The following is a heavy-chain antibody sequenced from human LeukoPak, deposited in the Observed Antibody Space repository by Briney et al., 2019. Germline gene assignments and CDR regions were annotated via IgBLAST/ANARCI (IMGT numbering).Heavy chain of an antibody. CDR3: AKCCSGPPG. Sequence: GGSLRLSCAASGFTSSSYAMSWVRQAPGKGLEWVSSISGSGGSTFYAESVKGRFTISRDNSKNTLYLQMNSLRAEDTAVYYCAKCCSGPPGWGQGTLVTVSS. CDR1: GFTSSSYA. CDR2: ISGSGGST. J-gene: IGHJ4*02. V-gene: IGHV3-23*01. D-gene: IGHD6-19*01.